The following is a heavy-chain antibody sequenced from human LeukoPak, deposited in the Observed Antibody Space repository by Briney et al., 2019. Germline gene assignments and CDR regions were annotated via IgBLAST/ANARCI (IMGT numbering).Heavy chain of an antibody. CDR1: RFTFSSYA. CDR2: ISASGGST. CDR3: AKYVSAKGPPYALDV. D-gene: IGHD2/OR15-2a*01. J-gene: IGHJ6*02. V-gene: IGHV3-23*01. Sequence: PGGSLRLSCAASRFTFSSYAMSWVRQAPGKGLEWVSGISASGGSTWYADSVKGRFTISRDNSKNTLYLQMNSLRAEDTAVYYCAKYVSAKGPPYALDVWGQGTTVTVSS.